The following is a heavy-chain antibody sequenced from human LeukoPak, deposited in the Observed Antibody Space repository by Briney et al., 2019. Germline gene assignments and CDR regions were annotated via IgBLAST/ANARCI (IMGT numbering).Heavy chain of an antibody. J-gene: IGHJ4*02. Sequence: GGSLRLSCAASGFTFSSYVMSWVRQAPGKGLEWVSSITGSGSRTYYTDSVKGRFTISRDNSKNTLYLQMNSLRADETAVYYCASRPRADIGPLDFWAQGTLVTVSS. CDR3: ASRPRADIGPLDF. CDR2: ITGSGSRT. D-gene: IGHD1-14*01. V-gene: IGHV3-23*01. CDR1: GFTFSSYV.